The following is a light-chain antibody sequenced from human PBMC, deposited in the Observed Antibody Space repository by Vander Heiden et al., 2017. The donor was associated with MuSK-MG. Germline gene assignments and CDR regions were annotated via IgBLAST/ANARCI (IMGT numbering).Light chain of an antibody. J-gene: IGLJ3*02. Sequence: ALTQPRSVSGSPGQSVTISCTGTSSDVGGYNYVSWYQQHPGKAPKLMIYDVSKRPSGVPDRFSGSKSGNTASLTISGLQAEDEADYYCCSYAGSYTWVFDGGTKLTVL. V-gene: IGLV2-11*01. CDR3: CSYAGSYTWV. CDR1: SSDVGGYNY. CDR2: DVS.